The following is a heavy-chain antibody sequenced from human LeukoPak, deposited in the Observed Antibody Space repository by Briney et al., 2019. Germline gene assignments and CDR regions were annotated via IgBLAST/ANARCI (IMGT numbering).Heavy chain of an antibody. Sequence: GGSLRLSCAASGFTFSSYGMHWVRQAPGKGLEWVAVIWYDGSNKYYADSVKGRFTISRDNSKNTLCLQMNSLRAEDTAVYYCARGPYSSGWDLQYYYYGMDVWGQGTTVTVSS. CDR3: ARGPYSSGWDLQYYYYGMDV. V-gene: IGHV3-33*01. D-gene: IGHD6-19*01. CDR2: IWYDGSNK. CDR1: GFTFSSYG. J-gene: IGHJ6*02.